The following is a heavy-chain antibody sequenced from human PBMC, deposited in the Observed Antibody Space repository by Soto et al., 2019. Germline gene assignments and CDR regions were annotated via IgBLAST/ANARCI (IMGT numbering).Heavy chain of an antibody. CDR3: ARDKRTGNLDS. CDR2: INAGNGNT. CDR1: GYTFTSYD. D-gene: IGHD1-1*01. J-gene: IGHJ4*02. Sequence: QVQLVQSGAEEKKPGASVKVSCKASGYTFTSYDMHWVRQAPGQRLEWMGWINAGNGNTKYSQKFQGRATLTRDTSASTAYVALRSLRSEDTAVYYCARDKRTGNLDSWGQGTLVNVSS. V-gene: IGHV1-3*05.